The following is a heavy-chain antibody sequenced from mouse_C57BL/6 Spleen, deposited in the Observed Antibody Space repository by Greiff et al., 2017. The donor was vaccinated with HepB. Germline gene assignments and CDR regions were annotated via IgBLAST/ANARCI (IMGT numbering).Heavy chain of an antibody. J-gene: IGHJ1*03. CDR1: GYTFTDYE. CDR2: IDPETGGT. CDR3: TRRDYYGSSYYWYFDV. D-gene: IGHD1-1*01. V-gene: IGHV1-15*01. Sequence: QVQLKQSGAELVRPGASVTLSCKASGYTFTDYEMHWVKQTPVHGLEWIGAIDPETGGTAYNQKFKGKAILTADKSSSTAYMELRCLTSEDTAVYYCTRRDYYGSSYYWYFDVWGTGTTVTVSS.